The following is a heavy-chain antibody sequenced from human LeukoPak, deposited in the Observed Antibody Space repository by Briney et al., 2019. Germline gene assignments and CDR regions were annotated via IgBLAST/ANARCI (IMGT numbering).Heavy chain of an antibody. CDR2: ISGSGGST. Sequence: GGSLRLSCAASGFTFSSYAMSWVRQAPGKGLEWVSAISGSGGSTYYADSVKGRFTISRDNSKNTLYLQMNSLRAEDTAVYYCAKDISYSGSYYGHYNWFDPWGQGTLVTVSS. CDR1: GFTFSSYA. D-gene: IGHD1-26*01. J-gene: IGHJ5*02. V-gene: IGHV3-23*01. CDR3: AKDISYSGSYYGHYNWFDP.